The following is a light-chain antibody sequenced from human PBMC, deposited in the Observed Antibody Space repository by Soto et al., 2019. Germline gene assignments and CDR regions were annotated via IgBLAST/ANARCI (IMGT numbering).Light chain of an antibody. CDR2: GAS. V-gene: IGKV3-15*01. Sequence: DIVITQSPATLSVSPGERATLSCRASQTISSNLAWYQQKPGQTPRLLIYGASTRAAGIPARFSGSGSGTDFTLTITSLQSEDFAVYYCQQYNNWPPFTLGPGTKVDIK. CDR1: QTISSN. J-gene: IGKJ3*01. CDR3: QQYNNWPPFT.